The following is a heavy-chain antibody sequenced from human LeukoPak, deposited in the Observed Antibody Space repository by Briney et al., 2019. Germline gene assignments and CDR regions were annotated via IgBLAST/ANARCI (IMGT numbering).Heavy chain of an antibody. V-gene: IGHV3-43*02. Sequence: GGSLRLSCAASGFTVDDYAMHWVRQAPGKGLEWVSLISGDGGSTYYADSVKGRFTISRDNSKNSLYLQMNSLRTEATALYYCAKARIRGYYFDYWDQGTLVTASS. CDR2: ISGDGGST. CDR1: GFTVDDYA. J-gene: IGHJ4*02. D-gene: IGHD5-18*01. CDR3: AKARIRGYYFDY.